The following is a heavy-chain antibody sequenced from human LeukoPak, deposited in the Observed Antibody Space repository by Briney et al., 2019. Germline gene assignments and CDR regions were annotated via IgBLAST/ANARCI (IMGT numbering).Heavy chain of an antibody. V-gene: IGHV3-21*01. Sequence: GGSLRLSCAASGFTVSSNYMSWVRQAPGKGLEWVSSISSSTTYIYYADSVKGRFTISRDNAKNSLYLQMNSLRDEDTAVYYCARVGYYDSSDYYHEDGFDIWGQGTMVTVSS. J-gene: IGHJ3*02. CDR2: ISSSTTYI. CDR1: GFTVSSNY. D-gene: IGHD3-22*01. CDR3: ARVGYYDSSDYYHEDGFDI.